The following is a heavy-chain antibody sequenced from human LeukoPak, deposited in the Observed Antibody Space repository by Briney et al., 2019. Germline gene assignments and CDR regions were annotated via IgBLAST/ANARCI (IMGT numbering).Heavy chain of an antibody. Sequence: GGSLRLSCAASGFTFSGYSMNWVRQAPGKGLEWVSYISSSSSTIYYADSVKGRFTISRDNAKNSLYLLMNSLRTEDTAVYYCAATYYYDGSGDYWGQGTLVTVSS. CDR3: AATYYYDGSGDY. J-gene: IGHJ4*02. D-gene: IGHD3-22*01. CDR2: ISSSSSTI. CDR1: GFTFSGYS. V-gene: IGHV3-48*04.